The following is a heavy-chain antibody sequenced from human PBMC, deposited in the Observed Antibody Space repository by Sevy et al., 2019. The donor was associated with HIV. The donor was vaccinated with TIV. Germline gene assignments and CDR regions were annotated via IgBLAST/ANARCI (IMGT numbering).Heavy chain of an antibody. CDR2: INPSGGST. Sequence: ASVKVSCKASGYTFTSYYMHWVRQAPGQGLEWMAIINPSGGSTSYSQKFQGRVTMTRDTSTSTVSMELNSLRSEDTAVYYCTKAWSRYYYDSSGYYNDYWGQGTLVTVSS. CDR1: GYTFTSYY. V-gene: IGHV1-46*01. J-gene: IGHJ4*02. D-gene: IGHD3-22*01. CDR3: TKAWSRYYYDSSGYYNDY.